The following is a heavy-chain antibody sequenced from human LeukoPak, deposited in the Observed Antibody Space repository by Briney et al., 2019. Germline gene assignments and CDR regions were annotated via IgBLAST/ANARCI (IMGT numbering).Heavy chain of an antibody. CDR3: ARALLGAYQPFDY. Sequence: PSETLPLTCTVSGGSISSYYWSWIRQPPGKGLEWIGYIYYSESTNYNPSLKSRVTISVDTSKNQFSLKLSSVTAADTAVYYCARALLGAYQPFDYWGQGTLVTVSS. CDR2: IYYSEST. D-gene: IGHD2-2*01. J-gene: IGHJ4*02. V-gene: IGHV4-59*01. CDR1: GGSISSYY.